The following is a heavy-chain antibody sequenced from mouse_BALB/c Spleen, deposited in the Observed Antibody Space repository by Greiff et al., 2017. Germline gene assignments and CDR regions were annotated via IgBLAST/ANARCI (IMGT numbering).Heavy chain of an antibody. J-gene: IGHJ3*01. V-gene: IGHV5-6*02. CDR3: ARRGDYDFLWFAY. Sequence: EVKLVESGGDLVKPGGSLKLSCAASGFTFSSYGMSWVRQTPDKRLEWVATISSGGSYTYYPDSVKGRFTISRDNAKNTLYLQMSSLKSEDTAMYYCARRGDYDFLWFAYWGQGTLVTVSA. CDR1: GFTFSSYG. D-gene: IGHD2-4*01. CDR2: ISSGGSYT.